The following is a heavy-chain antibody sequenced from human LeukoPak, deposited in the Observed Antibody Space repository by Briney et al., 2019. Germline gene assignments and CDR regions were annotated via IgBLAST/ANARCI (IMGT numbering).Heavy chain of an antibody. J-gene: IGHJ4*02. D-gene: IGHD1-7*01. Sequence: SGGSLRLSCAASGFTFNIYAMHWVRQAPGKGLEWVSGISWNSGSIGYADSVKGRFTISRDNAKNSLYLQMNSLRAEDMALYYCAKSNQPYIWNCVGGLDYWGQGTLVTVSS. CDR2: ISWNSGSI. CDR3: AKSNQPYIWNCVGGLDY. CDR1: GFTFNIYA. V-gene: IGHV3-9*03.